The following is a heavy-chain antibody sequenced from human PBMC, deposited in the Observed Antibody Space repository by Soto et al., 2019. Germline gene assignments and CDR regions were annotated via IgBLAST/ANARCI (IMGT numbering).Heavy chain of an antibody. D-gene: IGHD6-6*01. J-gene: IGHJ4*02. V-gene: IGHV1-69*13. Sequence: AAVKVSCKASGGTFSSYAISWVRQAPGQGLGWMGGIIPIFGTANSAQKFQGRITITADESTTTAYMELSSLRSDDKAEYYCARAQTEYRDYWGQGTLVTVSS. CDR3: ARAQTEYRDY. CDR2: IIPIFGTA. CDR1: GGTFSSYA.